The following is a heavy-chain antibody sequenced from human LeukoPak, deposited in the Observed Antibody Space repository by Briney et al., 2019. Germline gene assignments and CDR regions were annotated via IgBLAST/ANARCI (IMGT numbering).Heavy chain of an antibody. J-gene: IGHJ4*02. CDR1: GYTFTDYY. Sequence: GASVKVSCKASGYTFTDYYMHWVRQAPGQGLEWMGWFNPNSGGTNYAQKFQGRVTMTRDTSISTAYMELRSLRSDDTAVYYCASLSAPFDYWGQGTLVTVSS. CDR2: FNPNSGGT. CDR3: ASLSAPFDY. D-gene: IGHD3-16*02. V-gene: IGHV1-2*02.